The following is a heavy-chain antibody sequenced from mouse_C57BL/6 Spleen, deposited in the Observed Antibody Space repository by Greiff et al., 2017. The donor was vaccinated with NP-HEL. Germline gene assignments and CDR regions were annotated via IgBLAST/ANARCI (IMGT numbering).Heavy chain of an antibody. CDR2: INPNNGGT. V-gene: IGHV1-18*01. CDR1: GYTFTDYN. CDR3: ARWGAPYDYDDEAWFAY. D-gene: IGHD2-4*01. J-gene: IGHJ3*01. Sequence: VQLQQSGPELVKPGASVKIPCKASGYTFTDYNMDWVKQSHGKSLEWIGDINPNNGGTIYNQKFKGKATLTVDKSSSTAYMERRSLTSEDTAGYYCARWGAPYDYDDEAWFAYWGQGTLVTVSA.